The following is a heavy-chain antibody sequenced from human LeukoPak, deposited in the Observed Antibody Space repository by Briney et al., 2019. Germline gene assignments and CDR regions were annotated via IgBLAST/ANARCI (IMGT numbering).Heavy chain of an antibody. D-gene: IGHD3-16*01. CDR1: GLTVSSNS. V-gene: IGHV3-53*01. Sequence: GGSLRLSCTVSGLTVSSNSMSWVRKAPGKGLEGVSFIYSDNTHYSDSVKGRFTISRDNSKTTPYLQMNSLRAEDTALYYCARALGEPRYYYYYMDVWGKGTTVTVSS. CDR3: ARALGEPRYYYYYMDV. CDR2: IYSDNT. J-gene: IGHJ6*03.